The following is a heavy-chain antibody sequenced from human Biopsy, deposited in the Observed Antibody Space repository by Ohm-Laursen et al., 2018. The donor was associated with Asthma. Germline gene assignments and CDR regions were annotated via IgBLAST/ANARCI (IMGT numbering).Heavy chain of an antibody. J-gene: IGHJ4*02. V-gene: IGHV1-69*13. D-gene: IGHD2-2*01. CDR2: INSVFGTT. CDR1: GGTFSTYV. CDR3: ARKAGSCISRTCYSLDF. Sequence: GASVKVSCKSLGGTFSTYVIGWVRQAPGQGLEWMGGINSVFGTTTYPQKFQDRVTITADDSTSTVYMELSSLRPEDTAVYYCARKAGSCISRTCYSLDFWGQGTLVTVSS.